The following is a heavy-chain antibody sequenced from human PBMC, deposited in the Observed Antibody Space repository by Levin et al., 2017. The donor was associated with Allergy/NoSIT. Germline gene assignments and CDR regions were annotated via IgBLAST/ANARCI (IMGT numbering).Heavy chain of an antibody. D-gene: IGHD6-13*01. Sequence: GGSLRLSCAASGFTFSSYAMHWVRQAPGKGLEWVAVISYDGSNKYYADSVKGRFTISRDNSKNTLYLQMNSLRAEDTAVYYCARGGSSSWYRYFDYWGQGTLVTVSS. CDR1: GFTFSSYA. J-gene: IGHJ4*02. CDR3: ARGGSSSWYRYFDY. V-gene: IGHV3-30*04. CDR2: ISYDGSNK.